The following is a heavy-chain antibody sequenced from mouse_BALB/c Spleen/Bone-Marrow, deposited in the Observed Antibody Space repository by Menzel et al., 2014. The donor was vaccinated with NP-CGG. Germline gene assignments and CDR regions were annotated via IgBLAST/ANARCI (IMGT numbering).Heavy chain of an antibody. CDR2: ISGYYGDA. V-gene: IGHV1S137*01. J-gene: IGHJ4*01. D-gene: IGHD2-14*01. CDR1: GYTFTDHA. Sequence: VQLVESGAKLVRPGVSVKFSCKGSGYTFTDHAIHWVKRSHAKSLEWIGVISGYYGDAIYNQKFKGKATMTVDKSSSTAYMELARLTSEDSAIYYCARSGKVRNAMDYWGQGTSVTVSS. CDR3: ARSGKVRNAMDY.